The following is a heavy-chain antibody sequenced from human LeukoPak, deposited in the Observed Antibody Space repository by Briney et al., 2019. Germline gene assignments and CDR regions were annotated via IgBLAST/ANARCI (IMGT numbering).Heavy chain of an antibody. CDR2: IYPGDSDT. Sequence: GESLKISCKGSGYSFTSYWIGWVRQMPGKGLEWMGIIYPGDSDTRYSPSFQGQVTISADKSISTAYLQWSSLKASDTAMYYCAKQTYYNNIVGYYWYFNYWGQGTLVTVSS. V-gene: IGHV5-51*01. CDR1: GYSFTSYW. J-gene: IGHJ4*02. D-gene: IGHD3-22*01. CDR3: AKQTYYNNIVGYYWYFNY.